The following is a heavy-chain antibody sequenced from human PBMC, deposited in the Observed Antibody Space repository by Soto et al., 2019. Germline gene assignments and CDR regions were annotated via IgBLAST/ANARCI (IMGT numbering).Heavy chain of an antibody. D-gene: IGHD2-15*01. CDR1: GFTFSNYW. CDR2: IDSDGSRI. CDR3: VRTSLVVAVATREDF. J-gene: IGHJ4*02. Sequence: EVQLVESGGGLVQPGESLSLSCAASGFTFSNYWMHWVRQAPGKGLVWVSGIDSDGSRITYADFVKGRFTISRDNAKNTVYLDMNSLTAEDTAVYYCVRTSLVVAVATREDFWGQGTLVTVSS. V-gene: IGHV3-74*01.